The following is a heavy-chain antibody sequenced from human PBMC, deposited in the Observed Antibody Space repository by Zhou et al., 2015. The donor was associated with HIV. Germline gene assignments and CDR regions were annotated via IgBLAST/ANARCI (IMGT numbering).Heavy chain of an antibody. V-gene: IGHV1-69*06. CDR1: GGTFSNYA. CDR3: ARDRGAARPDWRYFDL. Sequence: QVLLVQSGAEVKKPGSSVKVSCKASGGTFSNYAVSWVRQAPGQGLEWMGGIVPVFGKAEYAQKFQGRVSITADRPTSTAYMELRSLRSEDAAVYYCARDRGAARPDWRYFDLWGRGTLVTVSS. CDR2: IVPVFGKA. D-gene: IGHD6-6*01. J-gene: IGHJ2*01.